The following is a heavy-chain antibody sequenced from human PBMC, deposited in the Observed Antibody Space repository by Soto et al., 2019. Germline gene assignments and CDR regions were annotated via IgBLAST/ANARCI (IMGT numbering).Heavy chain of an antibody. CDR2: INHSGST. Sequence: SETLSLTCAVYGGSFSGYYWSWIRQPPGKGLEWIGEINHSGSTNYNPSLKSRVTISVDTSKNQFSLKLSSVTAADTAVYYCARGRGGLCDVWSGSSTVDYWGQGTLVTLS. CDR1: GGSFSGYY. V-gene: IGHV4-34*01. D-gene: IGHD3-3*01. CDR3: ARGRGGLCDVWSGSSTVDY. J-gene: IGHJ4*02.